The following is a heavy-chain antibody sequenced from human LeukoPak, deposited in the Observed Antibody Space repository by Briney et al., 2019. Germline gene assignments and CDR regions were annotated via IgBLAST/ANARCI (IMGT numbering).Heavy chain of an antibody. V-gene: IGHV3-74*01. Sequence: GGSLRLPCEASGFSFRNHWMHWVRQAPGKGLVWVSDINEDATIIRYTDSVKGRFTISRDNVKNTVYLQMNSLRAEDTAVYYCARSGYLNGYDYWGQGILVTVSP. CDR3: ARSGYLNGYDY. CDR2: INEDATII. CDR1: GFSFRNHW. J-gene: IGHJ4*02. D-gene: IGHD5-18*01.